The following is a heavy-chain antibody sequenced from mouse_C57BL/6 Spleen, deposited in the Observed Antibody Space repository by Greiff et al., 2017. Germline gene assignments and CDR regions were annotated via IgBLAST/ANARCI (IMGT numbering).Heavy chain of an antibody. J-gene: IGHJ2*01. V-gene: IGHV1-55*01. CDR3: ARATVVAPYYFDY. D-gene: IGHD1-1*01. CDR1: GCTFTRYW. Sequence: QVQLQQPGAELVKPGASVKMSCKASGCTFTRYWITWVKQRPGQGLAWIGDIYPGSGSTNYNEKFKSKATLTVDTSSSTAYMQLSSLTSEDSAVYYCARATVVAPYYFDYWGQGTTLTVSS. CDR2: IYPGSGST.